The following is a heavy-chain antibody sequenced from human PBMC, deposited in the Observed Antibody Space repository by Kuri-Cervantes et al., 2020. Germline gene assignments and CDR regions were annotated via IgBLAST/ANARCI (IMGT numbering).Heavy chain of an antibody. V-gene: IGHV4-34*01. Sequence: GSLRLSCAVYGGSFSGYYWSWIRQPPGKGLEWIGEINHSGSTNYNPSLKSRVTISSDTSKSQFSLKLSSVTAADTAVYYCARGPYGDSFDYWGQGTLVTVSS. CDR3: ARGPYGDSFDY. J-gene: IGHJ4*02. CDR1: GGSFSGYY. CDR2: INHSGST. D-gene: IGHD4-17*01.